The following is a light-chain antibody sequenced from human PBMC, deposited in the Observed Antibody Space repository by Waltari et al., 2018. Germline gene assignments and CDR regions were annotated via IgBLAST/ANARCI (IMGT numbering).Light chain of an antibody. CDR2: DVS. Sequence: DIQLTQSPPSLSASVGDRVTITCRASQDITNYLNWYQQKPGKAPKLLIHDVSKLEIGVPSRFSGSQSGTHFTLTISSLQAEDIGTYYCQRYDNLPIFAFGPGTKVEI. CDR3: QRYDNLPIFA. J-gene: IGKJ3*01. CDR1: QDITNY. V-gene: IGKV1-33*01.